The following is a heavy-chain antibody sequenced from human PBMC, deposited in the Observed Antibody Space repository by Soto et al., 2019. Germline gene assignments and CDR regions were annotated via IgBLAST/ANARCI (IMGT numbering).Heavy chain of an antibody. D-gene: IGHD3-10*01. CDR3: AKVSRKGSAIDFDY. CDR2: VNPNNGDT. J-gene: IGHJ4*02. V-gene: IGHV1-8*01. Sequence: QVQLVQSGAELKKPGASVKVSCKASGYTFSNYDMNWVRQATGQGPEWIGWVNPNNGDTGYAQKFQGRVTLTTDISTTTAYMELTSRRSEDTDIYYCAKVSRKGSAIDFDYWGQGTLITVSS. CDR1: GYTFSNYD.